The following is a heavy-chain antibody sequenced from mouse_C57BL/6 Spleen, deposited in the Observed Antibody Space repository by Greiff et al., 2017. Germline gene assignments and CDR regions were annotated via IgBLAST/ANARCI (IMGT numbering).Heavy chain of an antibody. V-gene: IGHV1-26*01. D-gene: IGHD2-2*01. CDR2: INPNNGGT. J-gene: IGHJ2*01. CDR3: ARCWLQGHVYFDY. CDR1: GYTFTDYY. Sequence: EVQLQQSGPELVKPGASVKISCKASGYTFTDYYMNWVKQSHGKSLEWIGDINPNNGGTSYNQKFKGKATLTVDKSSSTAYMELRSLTSEDSAVYYCARCWLQGHVYFDYWGQGTTLTVSS.